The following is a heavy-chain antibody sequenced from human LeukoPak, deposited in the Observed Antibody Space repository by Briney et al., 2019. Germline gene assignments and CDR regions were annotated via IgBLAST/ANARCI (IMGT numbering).Heavy chain of an antibody. Sequence: GGSLRVSCAASGFTFSSYSMNWVRQAPGKGLEWVSSISSNSSYIYYAHSLKGRFTISRDNAKNSLYLQMNSLRAEDTAVYFCASGTVHYWGEGSLVSVSP. CDR3: ASGTVHY. V-gene: IGHV3-21*01. CDR1: GFTFSSYS. CDR2: ISSNSSYI. J-gene: IGHJ4*02. D-gene: IGHD3/OR15-3a*01.